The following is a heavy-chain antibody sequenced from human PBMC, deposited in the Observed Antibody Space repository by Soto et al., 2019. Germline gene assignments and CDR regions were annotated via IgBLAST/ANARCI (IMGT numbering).Heavy chain of an antibody. CDR1: GGTFSSYA. CDR3: ARSPRELQAGLGGMDV. CDR2: IIPIFGTA. J-gene: IGHJ6*02. Sequence: QVQLVQSGAEVKKPGSSVKVSCKASGGTFSSYAISWVRQAPGQGLEWMGGIIPIFGTANYAQKFQGRVTITADDSTSTAYMELSSLRSEDTAVYYCARSPRELQAGLGGMDVWGQGTTVTVSS. V-gene: IGHV1-69*12. D-gene: IGHD1-26*01.